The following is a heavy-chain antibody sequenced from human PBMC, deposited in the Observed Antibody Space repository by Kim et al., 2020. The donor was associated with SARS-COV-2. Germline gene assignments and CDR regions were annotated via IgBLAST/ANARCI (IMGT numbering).Heavy chain of an antibody. D-gene: IGHD1-7*01. CDR1: GYTFTGYY. CDR2: INPNSGGT. Sequence: ASVKVSCKASGYTFTGYYMHWVRQAPGQGLEWMGWINPNSGGTNYAQKFQGRVTMTRDTSISTAYMELSRLRSDDTAVYYCAREDITGTYYYYGMDVWGQGTTVTVSS. J-gene: IGHJ6*02. CDR3: AREDITGTYYYYGMDV. V-gene: IGHV1-2*02.